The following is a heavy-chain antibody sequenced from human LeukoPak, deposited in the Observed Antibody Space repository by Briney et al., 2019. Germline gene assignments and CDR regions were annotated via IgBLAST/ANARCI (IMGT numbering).Heavy chain of an antibody. CDR3: AKGLERESRLDS. V-gene: IGHV3-23*01. Sequence: QPGGSLRPSCSASGFTFTTYGMNWVRQAPGKGLEWVSGIGGSGIRTYYADSVKGRFTISRDNSKSTLYLQMNSLKDEDTAVYYCAKGLERESRLDSWGQGTLVTVSS. D-gene: IGHD1-1*01. J-gene: IGHJ4*02. CDR1: GFTFTTYG. CDR2: IGGSGIRT.